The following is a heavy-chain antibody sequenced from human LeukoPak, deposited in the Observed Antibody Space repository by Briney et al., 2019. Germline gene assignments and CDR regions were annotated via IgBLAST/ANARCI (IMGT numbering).Heavy chain of an antibody. V-gene: IGHV1-46*01. Sequence: ASVKVSCKASGYTFTGYYMHWVRQAPGQGLEWMGIINPSGGSTSYAQKFQGRVTMTRDTSTSTVYMELSSLRSEDTAVYYCARADRYDSSGYSKTFDYWGQGTLVTVSS. J-gene: IGHJ4*02. CDR1: GYTFTGYY. CDR3: ARADRYDSSGYSKTFDY. CDR2: INPSGGST. D-gene: IGHD3-22*01.